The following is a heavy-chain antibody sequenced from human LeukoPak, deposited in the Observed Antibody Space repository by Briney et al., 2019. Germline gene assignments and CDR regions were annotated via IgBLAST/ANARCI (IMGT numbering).Heavy chain of an antibody. CDR2: ISRSGGTT. J-gene: IGHJ6*03. D-gene: IGHD2-15*01. Sequence: GGSLRLSCAASGFTFSSYDMTWVRQTPGKGLEWVALISRSGGTTYYADSVKGRFTISRDNSKNTLYLQMNSLRAEDTAEYYCAKRGGTESSYYYYYMDVWGKGTTVTVSS. CDR3: AKRGGTESSYYYYYMDV. CDR1: GFTFSSYD. V-gene: IGHV3-23*01.